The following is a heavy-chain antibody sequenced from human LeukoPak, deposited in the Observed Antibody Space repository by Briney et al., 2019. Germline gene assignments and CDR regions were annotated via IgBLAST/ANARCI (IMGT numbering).Heavy chain of an antibody. D-gene: IGHD3-10*01. CDR1: GFTVSSNY. CDR3: ARDLSLARGGIYYYGMDV. V-gene: IGHV3-53*01. J-gene: IGHJ6*02. Sequence: GGSLRLSCAASGFTVSSNYMTWVRQAPGRGVEWVSVMYSAGNTYYADSVKGRFTISRDSSRNTLYLQMNSLRVEDTAVYYCARDLSLARGGIYYYGMDVWGQGTTVTVSS. CDR2: MYSAGNT.